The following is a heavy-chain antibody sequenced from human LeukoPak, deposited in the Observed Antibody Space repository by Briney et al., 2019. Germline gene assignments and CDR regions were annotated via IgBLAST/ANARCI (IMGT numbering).Heavy chain of an antibody. CDR2: ISGNGDST. Sequence: PGGSLRLSCAASGFTFSSYPMNWVRQAPGKGLEWVSAISGNGDSTYYADSVKGRFTISRDNSRNTLYLQMNSLRAEDTAVYFCAKVSGSYQQNYFDFWGQGTLVTVSS. CDR3: AKVSGSYQQNYFDF. V-gene: IGHV3-23*01. J-gene: IGHJ4*02. D-gene: IGHD1-26*01. CDR1: GFTFSSYP.